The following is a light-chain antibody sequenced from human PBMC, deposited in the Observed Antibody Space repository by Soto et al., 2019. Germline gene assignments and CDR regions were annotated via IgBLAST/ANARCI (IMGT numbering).Light chain of an antibody. CDR1: QGISSY. CDR3: QQLNSYLWT. Sequence: DIQLTQSPSFLSASVGDRVTITCRASQGISSYLAWYQQKPGKAPKLLIYAASTLQSGVLSRFSGSGSGTEFTLTISSLQPEDFATYYCQQLNSYLWTFGQGTKVEIK. V-gene: IGKV1-9*01. J-gene: IGKJ1*01. CDR2: AAS.